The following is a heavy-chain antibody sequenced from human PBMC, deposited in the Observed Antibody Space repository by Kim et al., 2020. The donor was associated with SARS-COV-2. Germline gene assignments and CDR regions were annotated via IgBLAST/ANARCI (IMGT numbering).Heavy chain of an antibody. J-gene: IGHJ5*01. V-gene: IGHV4-39*07. Sequence: SETLSLICSVSGGSVSSGAYYWHRIRQPPGKGLDWIGSIYYDGRTFYRPSLKSRVTISVDTSKNHFSLQLDSVTAAATAVFYCVIGGSPEGNFYSWGQGT. CDR1: GGSVSSGAYY. CDR3: VIGGSPEGNFYS. CDR2: IYYDGRT.